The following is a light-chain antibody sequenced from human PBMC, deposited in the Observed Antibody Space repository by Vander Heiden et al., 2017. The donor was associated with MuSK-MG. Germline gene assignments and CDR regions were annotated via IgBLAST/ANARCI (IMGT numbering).Light chain of an antibody. V-gene: IGKV3-20*01. Sequence: DIVLTQSPGTLSLSPGGRATLSCRASQSVSSSYLAWYQQKPGQAPRPLIYGASSRATGIPDRFSGSGSGTDFTLTISRLEPEDFAVYYWQQYGSSPFTFGPGTKVDIK. J-gene: IGKJ3*01. CDR2: GAS. CDR1: QSVSSSY. CDR3: QQYGSSPFT.